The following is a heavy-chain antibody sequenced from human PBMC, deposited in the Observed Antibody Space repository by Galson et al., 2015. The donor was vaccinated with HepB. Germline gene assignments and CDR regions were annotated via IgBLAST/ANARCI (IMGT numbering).Heavy chain of an antibody. CDR2: IIPILGIA. J-gene: IGHJ3*02. CDR1: GGTSSSYT. V-gene: IGHV1-69*02. Sequence: SVKVSCKASGGTSSSYTISWVRQAPGQGLEWMGRIIPILGIANYAQKFQGRVTITADKSTSTAYMELSSLRSEDTAVYYCASDDSSSWPGGADAFDIWGQGTMVTVSS. D-gene: IGHD6-13*01. CDR3: ASDDSSSWPGGADAFDI.